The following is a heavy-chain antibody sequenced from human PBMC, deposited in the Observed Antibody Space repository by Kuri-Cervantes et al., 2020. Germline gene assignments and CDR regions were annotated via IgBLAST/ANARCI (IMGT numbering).Heavy chain of an antibody. D-gene: IGHD3-22*01. CDR2: IWYDGSNK. J-gene: IGHJ4*02. Sequence: GGSLRLSCAASGFTFSSYGMHWVRQAPGKGLEWVAVIWYDGSNKYYADSVKGRFTISRDNSKNTLYLQMNSLRAEDTAVYYWAKAGGGYYYDTHDYWGQGTLVTVSS. V-gene: IGHV3-33*06. CDR3: AKAGGGYYYDTHDY. CDR1: GFTFSSYG.